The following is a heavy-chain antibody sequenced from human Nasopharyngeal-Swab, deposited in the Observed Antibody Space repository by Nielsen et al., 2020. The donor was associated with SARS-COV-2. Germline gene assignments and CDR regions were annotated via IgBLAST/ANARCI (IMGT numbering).Heavy chain of an antibody. V-gene: IGHV4-59*01. CDR2: IYYSGST. CDR3: ARGRSLDY. J-gene: IGHJ4*02. Sequence: SETLSLTCTVSGGSISSYYWSWIRQPPGKGLEWIGYIYYSGSTNYNPSLKSRVTISVDTSKNQFSLKLSSVTAADTAVYYCARGRSLDYWGQGTLVAVSS. CDR1: GGSISSYY.